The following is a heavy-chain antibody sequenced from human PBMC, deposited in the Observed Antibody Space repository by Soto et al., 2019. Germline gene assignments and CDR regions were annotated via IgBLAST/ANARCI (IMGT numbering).Heavy chain of an antibody. Sequence: GGSLRLSCAASGFIYSNYAMNWVRQAQGKGLEWVSAISGSGGSTYYSDSVKGRFTISRDNSKNTLYLQLNSLRAEDTAVYYCATLYYDILTGPFDYWGQGTQVTVSS. CDR3: ATLYYDILTGPFDY. J-gene: IGHJ4*02. CDR1: GFIYSNYA. CDR2: ISGSGGST. D-gene: IGHD3-9*01. V-gene: IGHV3-23*01.